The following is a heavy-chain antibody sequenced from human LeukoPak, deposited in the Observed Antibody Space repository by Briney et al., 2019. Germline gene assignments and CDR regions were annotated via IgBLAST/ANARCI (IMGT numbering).Heavy chain of an antibody. V-gene: IGHV4-4*02. D-gene: IGHD4-17*01. CDR2: IYHSGST. CDR3: ARDILDYGDYYYYGMDV. Sequence: SGTLSLTCAVSGGSISSNNWWSWVRQPPGKGLEWIGEIYHSGSTNYNPSLKSRVTISVDKSKNQFSLKPSSVTAADTAVYYCARDILDYGDYYYYGMDVWGQGTTVTVSS. CDR1: GGSISSNNW. J-gene: IGHJ6*02.